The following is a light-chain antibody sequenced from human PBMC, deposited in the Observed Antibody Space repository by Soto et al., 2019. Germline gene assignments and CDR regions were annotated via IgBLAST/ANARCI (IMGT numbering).Light chain of an antibody. CDR1: QSISSW. CDR3: QQYNSYWT. CDR2: DAS. V-gene: IGKV1-5*01. J-gene: IGKJ5*01. Sequence: DIQMTQSPSTLSASAGDRFTIXXRASQSISSWLAWYQQKPGKAPEXLIYDASSLESGVPSRFSGSGSGTEFTLTISSLQPDDFATYYCQQYNSYWTFGQGTRLEIK.